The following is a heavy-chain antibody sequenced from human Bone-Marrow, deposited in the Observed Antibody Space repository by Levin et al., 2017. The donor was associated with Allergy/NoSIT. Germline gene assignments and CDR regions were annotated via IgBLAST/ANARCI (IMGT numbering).Heavy chain of an antibody. CDR1: GYTFTDHH. CDR2: IDPQTDDK. J-gene: IGHJ4*02. CDR3: ATEMWYYAF. D-gene: IGHD3-10*01. V-gene: IGHV1-2*06. Sequence: GASVKVSCKASGYTFTDHHIHWVRQAPGQGLEWVGRIDPQTDDKKHAQKFQGRVTMTRDTSISTAYMEMSGLTSDDTAIYYCATEMWYYAFWGQGTLLTVSS.